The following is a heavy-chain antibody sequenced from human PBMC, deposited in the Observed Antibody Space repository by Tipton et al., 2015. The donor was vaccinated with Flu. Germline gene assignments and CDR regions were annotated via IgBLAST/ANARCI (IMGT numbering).Heavy chain of an antibody. Sequence: RSLRLSCTASGFTFGDSAMTWVRQAPGKGLEWVGFIRRRSYGGTAEYAASVRGRFTISRDDPKSIAYLQMNSLKSEDTGVYYCTKGEMGTNHWGQGTLVTVSS. D-gene: IGHD5-24*01. CDR3: TKGEMGTNH. CDR1: GFTFGDSA. CDR2: IRRRSYGGTA. J-gene: IGHJ4*02. V-gene: IGHV3-49*04.